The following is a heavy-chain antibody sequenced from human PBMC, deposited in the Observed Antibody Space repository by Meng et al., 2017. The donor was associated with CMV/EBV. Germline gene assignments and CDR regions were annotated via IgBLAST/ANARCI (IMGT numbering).Heavy chain of an antibody. Sequence: VQSGAEVQKPGSPGGASCKASGGTFSSYAISWVRKAPGQGLEWMGGMIPIFGTANYAQKIQGRVRSTAEESTSTAYLELSSLRSENTAVYYWAREGNNWNDVPFNYWGQGTLVTVSS. D-gene: IGHD1-20*01. V-gene: IGHV1-69*01. CDR3: AREGNNWNDVPFNY. CDR2: MIPIFGTA. CDR1: GGTFSSYA. J-gene: IGHJ4*02.